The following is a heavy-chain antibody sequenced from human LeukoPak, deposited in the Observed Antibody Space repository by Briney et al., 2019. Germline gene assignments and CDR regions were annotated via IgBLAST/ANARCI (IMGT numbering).Heavy chain of an antibody. J-gene: IGHJ3*02. CDR2: ISGYNGNT. D-gene: IGHD2-2*01. Sequence: ASVKVSCKASGYTFTSYGISWVRQAPGQGLEWMGWISGYNGNTNYAQKLQGRVTMATDTSTSTAYMEVRSLRSDDTAVYYCARGLAVVPAATFDIWGQGTMVTVSS. CDR3: ARGLAVVPAATFDI. CDR1: GYTFTSYG. V-gene: IGHV1-18*01.